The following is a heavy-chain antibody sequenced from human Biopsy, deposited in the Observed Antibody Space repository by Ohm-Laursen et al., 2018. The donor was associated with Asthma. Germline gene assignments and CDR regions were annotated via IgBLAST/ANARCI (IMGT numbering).Heavy chain of an antibody. V-gene: IGHV4-59*01. Sequence: GTLSLTCTVSGGSISGFYWSWIRQPPGKGLEWIGYIYYTGTTDYNPSLKSRVSISVDTSKNQFTLKLTSVTAADTAVYYCARDFGGWYYFDNWGQGSLVTVSS. J-gene: IGHJ4*02. CDR2: IYYTGTT. CDR3: ARDFGGWYYFDN. CDR1: GGSISGFY. D-gene: IGHD3-3*01.